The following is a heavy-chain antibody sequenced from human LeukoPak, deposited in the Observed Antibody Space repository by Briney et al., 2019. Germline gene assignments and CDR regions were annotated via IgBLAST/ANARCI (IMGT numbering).Heavy chain of an antibody. CDR2: ISSSSSTI. Sequence: AGGSLRLSCAASGFTFSSYSMNWVRQAPGKGLEWVSYISSSSSTIYYADSVKGRFTISRDNAKNSLYLQMNSLRAEDTAVYYCARGNGYSSSWYKDYYYYYMDVWGKGTTVTVSS. CDR1: GFTFSSYS. V-gene: IGHV3-48*01. D-gene: IGHD6-13*01. J-gene: IGHJ6*03. CDR3: ARGNGYSSSWYKDYYYYYMDV.